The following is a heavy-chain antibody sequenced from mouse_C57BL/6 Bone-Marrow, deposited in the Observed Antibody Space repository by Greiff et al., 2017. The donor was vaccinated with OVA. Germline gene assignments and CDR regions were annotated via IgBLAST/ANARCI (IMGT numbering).Heavy chain of an antibody. CDR1: GYTFTDYY. J-gene: IGHJ4*01. CDR2: INPNNGGT. CDR3: ARYRWAMDY. V-gene: IGHV1-26*01. Sequence: EVQLQQSGPELVKPGASVKISCKASGYTFTDYYMNWVKQSHGKSLEWIGDINPNNGGTSYNQKFKGKATLTVDKSSSTAYMELRSLTSEDSAVYYCARYRWAMDYWGQGTSVTVSS.